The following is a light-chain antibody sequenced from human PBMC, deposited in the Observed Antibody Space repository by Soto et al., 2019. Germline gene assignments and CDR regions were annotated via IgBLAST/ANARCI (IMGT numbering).Light chain of an antibody. Sequence: EIVLTQSPGTLYLSPGERATLSCRASHSVSSNYLAWYRQIRCQAHRLLIHAASARATGIPDRFSGSGSGTDFTLTISRLEPEDFAVYYCQQYGSLSWTFGQGTKVDIK. CDR3: QQYGSLSWT. CDR2: AAS. J-gene: IGKJ1*01. V-gene: IGKV3-20*01. CDR1: HSVSSNY.